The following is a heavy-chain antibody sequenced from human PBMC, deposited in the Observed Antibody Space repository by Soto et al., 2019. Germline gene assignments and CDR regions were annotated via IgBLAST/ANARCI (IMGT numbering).Heavy chain of an antibody. CDR1: GGTFSSYA. V-gene: IGHV1-69*01. CDR3: ARGNNGGSCYSCLWFDP. J-gene: IGHJ5*02. Sequence: QVQLVQSGAEVKKPGSSVKVSCKASGGTFSSYAISWVRQAPGQGLEWMGGIIPIFGTANYAQKFQGRVTITADEYTSTAYMELSSLRSEDTAVYYCARGNNGGSCYSCLWFDPWGQGTLVTVSS. CDR2: IIPIFGTA. D-gene: IGHD2-15*01.